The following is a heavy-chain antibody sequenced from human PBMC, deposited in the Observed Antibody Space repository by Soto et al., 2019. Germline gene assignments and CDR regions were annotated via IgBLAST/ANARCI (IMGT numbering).Heavy chain of an antibody. Sequence: SETLSLTCTVSGGSISSGDYYWSWIRQPPGKGLEWIGYIYYSGSTYYNPSLKSRVTISVDTSKNQFSLKLSSVTAADTAVYYCARCSYGFYYYGMDVWGQGITVTVSS. CDR1: GGSISSGDYY. V-gene: IGHV4-30-4*01. CDR3: ARCSYGFYYYGMDV. J-gene: IGHJ6*02. CDR2: IYYSGST. D-gene: IGHD5-18*01.